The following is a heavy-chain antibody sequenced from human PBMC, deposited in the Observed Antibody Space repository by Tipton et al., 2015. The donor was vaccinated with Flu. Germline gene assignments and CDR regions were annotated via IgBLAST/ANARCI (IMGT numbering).Heavy chain of an antibody. D-gene: IGHD6-13*01. CDR2: INPSGGST. J-gene: IGHJ3*02. V-gene: IGHV1-46*01. Sequence: QSGAEVKKPGASVKVSCKASGYTFTSYYMHWVRQAPGQGLEWMGIINPSGGSTSYAQKFQGRVTMTRDTSTSTVYMELSSLRSEDTAVYYCARDGSSWPVDHDAFDIWGQGTMVTVSS. CDR3: ARDGSSWPVDHDAFDI. CDR1: GYTFTSYY.